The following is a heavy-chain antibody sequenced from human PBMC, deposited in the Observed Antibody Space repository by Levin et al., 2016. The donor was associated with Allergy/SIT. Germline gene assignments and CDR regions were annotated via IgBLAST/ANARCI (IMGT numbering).Heavy chain of an antibody. Sequence: SETLSLTCAVYGGSFSGYFWSWIRQPPGKGLEWIGEINSSGHTNYNPSLKSRVTISVDTSKNQFSLKLASVTAADTAVYYCARVTVRFPFDYWGQGALVTVSS. CDR3: ARVTVRFPFDY. CDR1: GGSFSGYF. V-gene: IGHV4-34*01. CDR2: INSSGHT. J-gene: IGHJ4*02. D-gene: IGHD4-11*01.